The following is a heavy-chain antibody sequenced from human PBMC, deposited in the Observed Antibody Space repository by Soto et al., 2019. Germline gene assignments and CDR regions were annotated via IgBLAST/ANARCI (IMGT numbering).Heavy chain of an antibody. CDR2: IYPGDSDT. CDR1: GYSFTSYW. D-gene: IGHD2-15*01. V-gene: IGHV5-51*01. CDR3: ARRRYCSGGSCYYSSYAFDI. Sequence: GESLKISCKGSGYSFTSYWIGWVRQMPGKGLEWMGIIYPGDSDTRYSPSFQGQVTISADKSISTAYLQWSSLKASGTAMYYCARRRYCSGGSCYYSSYAFDIWGQGTMVTVSS. J-gene: IGHJ3*02.